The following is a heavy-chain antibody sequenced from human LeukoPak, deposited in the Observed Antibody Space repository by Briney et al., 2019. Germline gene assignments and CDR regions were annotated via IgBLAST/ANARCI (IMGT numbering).Heavy chain of an antibody. CDR1: GSIFTYYW. V-gene: IGHV5-51*01. CDR2: IYPGDSDT. Sequence: GASLKISCKGSGSIFTYYWIGWVRQLPGKGLEWMGIIYPGDSDTRYRPSFQGQVTISVDKSISTAYLQWSSLKASDTAMYYCARQDGNSKYYFDYWGQGTLVTVSS. CDR3: ARQDGNSKYYFDY. D-gene: IGHD1-1*01. J-gene: IGHJ4*02.